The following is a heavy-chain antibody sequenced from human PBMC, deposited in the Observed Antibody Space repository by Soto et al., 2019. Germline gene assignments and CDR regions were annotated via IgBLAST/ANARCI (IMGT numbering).Heavy chain of an antibody. Sequence: ASVKVSCKASGYTFTSYGISWVRQAPGQGLEWMGWISAYNGNTNYAQKLQGRVTMTTDTSTSTAYMELRSLRSDDTAVYYCARDDLLAAAGTVDYWGQGTLVTVSS. CDR1: GYTFTSYG. D-gene: IGHD6-13*01. V-gene: IGHV1-18*01. J-gene: IGHJ4*02. CDR2: ISAYNGNT. CDR3: ARDDLLAAAGTVDY.